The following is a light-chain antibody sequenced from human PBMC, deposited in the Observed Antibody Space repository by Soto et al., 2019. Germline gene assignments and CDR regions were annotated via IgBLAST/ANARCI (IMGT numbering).Light chain of an antibody. CDR2: SNN. V-gene: IGLV1-44*01. CDR3: AAWDDSLNGFWV. J-gene: IGLJ3*02. Sequence: QAVVTQPPSASGTPGQRVTISCSGSSSNIGSNTVNWYQQLPGTAPKLLIYSNNQRPSGVPDRFSGSKSATSASMAISGLQSEDEADYYCAAWDDSLNGFWVFGGGTKLTVL. CDR1: SSNIGSNT.